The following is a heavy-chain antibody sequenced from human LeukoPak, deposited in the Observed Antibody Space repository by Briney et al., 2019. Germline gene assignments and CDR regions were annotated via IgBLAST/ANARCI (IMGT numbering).Heavy chain of an antibody. CDR1: GFTFSSYW. J-gene: IGHJ3*02. D-gene: IGHD5-24*01. CDR2: IKQDGSEK. Sequence: GGSLRLSCAASGFTFSSYWMSWVRQAPGKGLEWVANIKQDGSEKYYVDSVKGRFTISRDNAKNSLYLQMNSLRAEDTAVYYCARGVARDGYNFEADAFDIWGQGTMVTVSS. CDR3: ARGVARDGYNFEADAFDI. V-gene: IGHV3-7*01.